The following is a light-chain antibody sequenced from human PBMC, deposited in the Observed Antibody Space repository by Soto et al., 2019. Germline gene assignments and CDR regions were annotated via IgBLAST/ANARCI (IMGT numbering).Light chain of an antibody. CDR2: GAS. J-gene: IGKJ4*01. V-gene: IGKV1-33*01. Sequence: IQMTQSPSSLSASVGDRVTITCQANQDITNSLNWYQQIPGKAPKLLIYGASNLVTGVPSSFSGRGAGTAFNLTISHLHTEDIVTYSCQRYNNLPLTFRGGAKLETK. CDR3: QRYNNLPLT. CDR1: QDITNS.